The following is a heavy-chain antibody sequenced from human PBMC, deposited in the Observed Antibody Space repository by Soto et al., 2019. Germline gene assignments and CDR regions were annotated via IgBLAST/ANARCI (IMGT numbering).Heavy chain of an antibody. CDR3: AKDSDGYTNWFDP. CDR1: GFTFSSYG. D-gene: IGHD5-12*01. J-gene: IGHJ5*02. CDR2: ISYDGSNK. V-gene: IGHV3-30*18. Sequence: QVQLVESGGGVVKPGRSLRLSCAASGFTFSSYGMHWVRQAPGKGLEWVAVISYDGSNKYYADSVKGRFTISRDNSKKTLYLQMNSLRAEDTAVYYCAKDSDGYTNWFDPWGQGTLVTVSS.